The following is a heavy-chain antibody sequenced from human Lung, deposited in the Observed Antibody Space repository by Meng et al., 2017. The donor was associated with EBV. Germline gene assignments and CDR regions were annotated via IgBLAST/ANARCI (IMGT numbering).Heavy chain of an antibody. J-gene: IGHJ4*02. CDR3: ARRRGGIFDY. CDR1: GGSISSCGYY. D-gene: IGHD3-16*01. Sequence: VQLAEAGPGLLNPSSPLSRTCTVSGGSISSCGYYWSWIRQHPGKGLEWIGYIYYSGSTYYNPSLKSLVTISVDTSKNQFSLKLSSVTAADTAMYYCARRRGGIFDYWGQGTLVTVSS. V-gene: IGHV4-31*01. CDR2: IYYSGST.